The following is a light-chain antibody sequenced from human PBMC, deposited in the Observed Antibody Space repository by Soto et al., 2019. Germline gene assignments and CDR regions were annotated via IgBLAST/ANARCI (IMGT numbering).Light chain of an antibody. CDR2: VAS. CDR1: QSVGSNY. Sequence: EIVLTKSPGTLSLSPGERATLSCRASQSVGSNYLAWYQQKPGQAPRLLIYVASNRATGIPDRFSGSGSGTDFSLTISRLEPEDFAVYYCQQYGGSPYTFGRGTKLEI. V-gene: IGKV3-20*01. CDR3: QQYGGSPYT. J-gene: IGKJ2*01.